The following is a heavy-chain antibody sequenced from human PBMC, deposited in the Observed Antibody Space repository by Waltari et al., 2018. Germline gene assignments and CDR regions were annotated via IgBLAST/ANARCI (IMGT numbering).Heavy chain of an antibody. CDR1: EFTFSSYA. CDR3: ARGFPYYYASGIHITARWFDP. Sequence: EVQLLESGGGLVQPGGSLRLSCAASEFTFSSYAMNWVRQAPGKGLEWVSTISGSGGNTYYADSVKGRFTISRDNSKNTLYLQMNSLRAEDTAVYYCARGFPYYYASGIHITARWFDPWGQGTLVTVSS. J-gene: IGHJ5*02. D-gene: IGHD3-10*01. CDR2: ISGSGGNT. V-gene: IGHV3-23*01.